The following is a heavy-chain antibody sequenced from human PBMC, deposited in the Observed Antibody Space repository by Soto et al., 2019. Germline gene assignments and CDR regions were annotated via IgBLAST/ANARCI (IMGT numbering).Heavy chain of an antibody. CDR3: ARQRYSYGIPHQRYDY. D-gene: IGHD5-18*01. J-gene: IGHJ4*02. CDR1: GGSIRTSSYY. Sequence: PSETLSLTCTVSGGSIRTSSYYWGWIRQPPGKGLEWIGNIYYSGSTYYNPSLKSRVTISVDASKNQFSLKLTSVTAADTAFYYCARQRYSYGIPHQRYDYWGRGTLVTVSS. V-gene: IGHV4-39*01. CDR2: IYYSGST.